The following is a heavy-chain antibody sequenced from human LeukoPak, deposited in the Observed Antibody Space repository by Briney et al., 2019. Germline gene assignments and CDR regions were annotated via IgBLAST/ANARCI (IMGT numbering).Heavy chain of an antibody. CDR1: GFTFKSHA. D-gene: IGHD3-16*01. CDR3: AKDYWGP. J-gene: IGHJ5*02. V-gene: IGHV3-23*01. Sequence: GGSLRLSCAASGFTFKSHAMSWVRQAPGKGLEWVSGIDGSGDDTDHADSVKGRFTISRDNSKNTLWLQMNSLRAEDTAVYYCAKDYWGPWGQGTLVTVSS. CDR2: IDGSGDDT.